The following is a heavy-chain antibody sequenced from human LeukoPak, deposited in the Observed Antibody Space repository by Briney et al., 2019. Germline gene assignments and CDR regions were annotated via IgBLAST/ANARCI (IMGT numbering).Heavy chain of an antibody. CDR2: ISTSSSHI. D-gene: IGHD1-20*01. CDR3: ARDDNWNDKPFDL. Sequence: GGSLRPSCTASGFTLRFYMTNWVHQASGKGLERVSSISTSSSHIYYADSLKGRFTVSRDNAKNSLYLQMNNLRAEDTAVYYCARDDNWNDKPFDLWGPGTL. J-gene: IGHJ4*02. V-gene: IGHV3-21*01. CDR1: GFTLRFYM.